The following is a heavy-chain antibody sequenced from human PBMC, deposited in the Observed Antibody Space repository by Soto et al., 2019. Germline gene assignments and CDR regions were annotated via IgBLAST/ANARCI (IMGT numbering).Heavy chain of an antibody. CDR1: GYTFISYS. CDR3: ARGNHFYESGNPSWSTTD. Sequence: AAVKFSWKASGYTFISYSVTWVRQAPGQGLDWMGWTSAYNGNTNYAQELQGRVTMTTDTSTSTVYMELKSLNSDDTAVYFCARGNHFYESGNPSWSTTDWGQRTLVTVSS. D-gene: IGHD3-10*01. CDR2: TSAYNGNT. J-gene: IGHJ4*02. V-gene: IGHV1-18*04.